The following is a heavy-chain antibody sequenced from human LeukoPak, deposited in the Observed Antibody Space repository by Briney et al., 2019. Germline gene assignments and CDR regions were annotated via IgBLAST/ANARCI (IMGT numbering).Heavy chain of an antibody. J-gene: IGHJ5*02. Sequence: ASVKVSCKASGYTFTGYYMHWVRQAPGQGLEWMGWINPNSGGTNYAQKFQGRVTMTRDTSTSTVYMELSSLRSEDTAVYYCARQKDRNSWFDPWGQGTLVTVSS. CDR2: INPNSGGT. V-gene: IGHV1-2*02. CDR3: ARQKDRNSWFDP. CDR1: GYTFTGYY.